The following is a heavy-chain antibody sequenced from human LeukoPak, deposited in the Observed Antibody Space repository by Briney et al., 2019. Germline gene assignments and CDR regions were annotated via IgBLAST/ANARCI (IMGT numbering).Heavy chain of an antibody. D-gene: IGHD6-19*01. CDR3: AGSSDPYSSGCPEDY. CDR1: EFIFKYCD. J-gene: IGHJ4*02. CDR2: VRAQGGDT. Sequence: PGGSLRLSCAASEFIFKYCDMTWVRQAPGKGLEWVSGVRAQGGDTYYADSVKGRFTISRDNSKSTLSLQMNNLRAEDTAVYFCAGSSDPYSSGCPEDYWGQGTLVAVSS. V-gene: IGHV3-23*01.